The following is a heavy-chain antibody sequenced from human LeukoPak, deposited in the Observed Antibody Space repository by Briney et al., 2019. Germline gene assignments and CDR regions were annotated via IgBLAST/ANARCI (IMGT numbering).Heavy chain of an antibody. V-gene: IGHV4-59*07. CDR1: GDSISAFY. Sequence: SSDTLSLTCTVSGDSISAFYWSWIRHPPGKGLEGIGYIYYSGSTNYNPSLKSRVTILIETSKNQFSLKLRSVTAADTAVYYCARGGARGSSAFDIWGQGTMVTVSS. D-gene: IGHD3-10*01. CDR3: ARGGARGSSAFDI. J-gene: IGHJ3*02. CDR2: IYYSGST.